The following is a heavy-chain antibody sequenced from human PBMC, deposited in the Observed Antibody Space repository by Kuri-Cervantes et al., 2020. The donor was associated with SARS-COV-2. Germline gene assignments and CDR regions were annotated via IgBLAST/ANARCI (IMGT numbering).Heavy chain of an antibody. D-gene: IGHD3-10*01. J-gene: IGHJ4*02. CDR2: INSDGSST. CDR1: GFTFSSYW. CDR3: ARSMVRGVARFDY. V-gene: IGHV3-74*01. Sequence: GGSLRLSCAASGFTFSSYWMHRVRQAPGKGLVWVSRINSDGSSTSYADSVKGRFTISRDNAKNSLYLQMNSLRAEDTAVYYCARSMVRGVARFDYWGQGTLGTVSS.